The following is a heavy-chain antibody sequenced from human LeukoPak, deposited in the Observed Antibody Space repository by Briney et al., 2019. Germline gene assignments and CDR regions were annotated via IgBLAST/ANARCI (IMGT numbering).Heavy chain of an antibody. D-gene: IGHD2-21*02. Sequence: SETLSLTCTVSGGSISSYYWSWIRQPPGKGLEWIGYIYYGGSTNYNPSLKSRVTISVDTSKNQFSLKLSSVTAADTAVYYCARECGGDCYGAFDIWGQGTMVTVSS. CDR1: GGSISSYY. CDR2: IYYGGST. V-gene: IGHV4-59*12. J-gene: IGHJ3*02. CDR3: ARECGGDCYGAFDI.